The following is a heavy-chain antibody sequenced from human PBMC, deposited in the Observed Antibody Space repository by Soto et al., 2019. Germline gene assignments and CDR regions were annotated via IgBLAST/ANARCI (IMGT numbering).Heavy chain of an antibody. CDR2: IYHSGST. CDR1: GDSISSGFH. D-gene: IGHD3-22*01. CDR3: ARVSTYYFDSSGSYTSDY. J-gene: IGHJ4*02. V-gene: IGHV4-38-2*01. Sequence: PSETLSLTCAVSGDSISSGFHWAWIRQPPGKGLEWVASIYHSGSTNYNPSLKSRVTISIDTSKNQFSLKLISVTAADTAVYYCARVSTYYFDSSGSYTSDYWGQGTLVTVSS.